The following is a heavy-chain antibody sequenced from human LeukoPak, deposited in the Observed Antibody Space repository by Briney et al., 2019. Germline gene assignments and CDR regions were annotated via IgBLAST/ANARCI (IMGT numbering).Heavy chain of an antibody. J-gene: IGHJ4*02. CDR3: ARVVRYSSGPLTDLLPFYFDY. D-gene: IGHD6-19*01. CDR1: GYTFTSYA. V-gene: IGHV1-3*03. Sequence: ASVKVSCKASGYTFTSYAMDWVRPAPGQRLEWMGWINAGNGNTKYSQEFQGRVTITRDTSASAVYMELSSLRSDDMAVYYCARVVRYSSGPLTDLLPFYFDYWGQGTLVTVS. CDR2: INAGNGNT.